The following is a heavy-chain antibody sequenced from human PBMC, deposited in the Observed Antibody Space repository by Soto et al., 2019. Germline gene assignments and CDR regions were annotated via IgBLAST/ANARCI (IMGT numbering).Heavy chain of an antibody. CDR2: IWYDGSNK. Sequence: PGGSLRLSCAASGFTFSSYGMHWVRQAPGKGLEWVAVIWYDGSNKYYADSVKGRFTISRDNSKNTLYLQMNSLRAEDAAVYYCARDSIFGSVYYYYMDVWGKGTTVTVPS. V-gene: IGHV3-33*01. CDR3: ARDSIFGSVYYYYMDV. J-gene: IGHJ6*03. CDR1: GFTFSSYG. D-gene: IGHD3-10*02.